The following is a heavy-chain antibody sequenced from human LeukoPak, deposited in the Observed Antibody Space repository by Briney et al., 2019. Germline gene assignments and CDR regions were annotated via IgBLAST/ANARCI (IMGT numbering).Heavy chain of an antibody. CDR1: GGSISSYY. V-gene: IGHV4-59*01. J-gene: IGHJ5*02. D-gene: IGHD3-10*01. CDR2: IYYSGST. CDR3: ARSYGSGSYYTPGWFDP. Sequence: SETLSLTCTVSGGSISSYYWSWIRQPPGKGLEWVGYIYYSGSTNYNPSPKSRVTISVDTSKNQFSLKLSSVTAADTAVYYCARSYGSGSYYTPGWFDPWGQGTLVTVSS.